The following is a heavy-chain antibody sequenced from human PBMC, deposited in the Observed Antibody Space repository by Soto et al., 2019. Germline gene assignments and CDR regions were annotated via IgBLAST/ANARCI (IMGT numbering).Heavy chain of an antibody. CDR3: ARGPGSYSYYFDY. CDR2: IYYSGST. D-gene: IGHD3-10*01. V-gene: IGHV4-59*01. Sequence: TSETLSLTCTVSGGSISSYYWSWIRQPPGKGLEWIGYIYYSGSTNYNPSLKSRVTISVDTSKNQFSLKLSSVTAADTAVYYCARGPGSYSYYFDYWGQGTLVTVSS. J-gene: IGHJ4*02. CDR1: GGSISSYY.